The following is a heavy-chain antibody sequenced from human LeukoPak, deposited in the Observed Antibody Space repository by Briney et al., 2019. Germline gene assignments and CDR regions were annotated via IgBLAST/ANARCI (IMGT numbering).Heavy chain of an antibody. CDR1: GGSITSYY. V-gene: IGHV4-59*08. CDR2: IYYSGST. Sequence: SETLSLTCTVSGGSITSYYWSWIRQPPGKGLEWIGYIYYSGSTNYNPSLKSRVTISVDTSKNQFSLKLSSVTAADTAVYYCARLPNGSSPGYYFDYWGQGTLVTVSS. J-gene: IGHJ4*02. D-gene: IGHD5-24*01. CDR3: ARLPNGSSPGYYFDY.